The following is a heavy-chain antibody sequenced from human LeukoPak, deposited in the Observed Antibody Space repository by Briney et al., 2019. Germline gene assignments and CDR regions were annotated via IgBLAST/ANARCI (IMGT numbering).Heavy chain of an antibody. CDR1: GGTLSRYA. D-gene: IGHD3-10*01. J-gene: IGHJ4*02. CDR3: ARIVGIASRGYFDY. Sequence: SVKFSCKASGGTLSRYAISWVRQAPGQGPEWMGGIIPIFGTTNYAQKFQGRVTITADESTSTAYMELSSLRSEDTAVYYCARIVGIASRGYFDYWGQGTLVTVSS. CDR2: IIPIFGTT. V-gene: IGHV1-69*13.